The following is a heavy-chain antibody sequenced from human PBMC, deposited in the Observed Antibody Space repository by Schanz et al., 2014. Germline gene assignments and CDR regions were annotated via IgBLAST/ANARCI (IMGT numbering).Heavy chain of an antibody. J-gene: IGHJ6*02. CDR3: AKDHFGHYDSSGCSDCYYYGMDV. CDR1: GFTVSSNY. D-gene: IGHD3-22*01. Sequence: EVQLVESGGGLVQPGGSLRLSCAASGFTVSSNYMSWVRQAPGKGLEWVSLIYSADSTYYADSVQGRFTISRDSSKNTLFLQVNSLRAEDTAVYYCAKDHFGHYDSSGCSDCYYYGMDVWGQGTTVTVSS. CDR2: IYSADST. V-gene: IGHV3-66*01.